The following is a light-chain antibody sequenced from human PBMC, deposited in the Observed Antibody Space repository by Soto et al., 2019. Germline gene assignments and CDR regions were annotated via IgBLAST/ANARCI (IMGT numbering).Light chain of an antibody. CDR1: SSDVGGYNY. J-gene: IGLJ1*01. V-gene: IGLV2-14*01. CDR3: CSYTTSNTRQIV. CDR2: DVS. Sequence: QSVLTQPASVSGSPGQSITISCTGTSSDVGGYNYVSWYQQHPGKAPKFMIYDVSNRPSGVSNRFSGSKSGNTASLTISGLQAEDEAYYYCCSYTTSNTRQIVFGTVTKVTVL.